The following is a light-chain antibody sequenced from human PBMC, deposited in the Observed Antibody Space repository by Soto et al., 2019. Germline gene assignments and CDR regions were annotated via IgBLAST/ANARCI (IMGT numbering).Light chain of an antibody. J-gene: IGKJ5*01. CDR1: QGIISY. V-gene: IGKV1-9*01. Sequence: DIQLTQSPSFLSASVGDRVTITCRASQGIISYLAWYQQKPGKAPKLLIYAASTLQSGVPSRFSGSGSGTEFTLTISSLQPEDFSTYYCQQLNSYPPSTFCQGTRLEIK. CDR2: AAS. CDR3: QQLNSYPPST.